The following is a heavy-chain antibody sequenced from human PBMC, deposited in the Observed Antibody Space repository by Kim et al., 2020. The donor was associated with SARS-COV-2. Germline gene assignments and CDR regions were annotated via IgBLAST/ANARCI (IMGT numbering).Heavy chain of an antibody. D-gene: IGHD6-6*01. J-gene: IGHJ4*02. V-gene: IGHV3-21*01. Sequence: DSVKGRFTISRDNAKNSLYLQMNSLRAEDTAVYYCARDRYSSSPSLHFDYWGQGTLVTVSS. CDR3: ARDRYSSSPSLHFDY.